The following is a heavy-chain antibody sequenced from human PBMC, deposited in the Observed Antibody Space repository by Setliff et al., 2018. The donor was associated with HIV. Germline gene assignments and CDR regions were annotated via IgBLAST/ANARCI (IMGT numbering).Heavy chain of an antibody. J-gene: IGHJ4*02. D-gene: IGHD3-3*01. V-gene: IGHV1-8*01. CDR3: ARGQNGGISGVD. CDR2: MNPNSGNT. CDR1: GYTFTNNG. Sequence: ASVKVSCKASGYTFTNNGISWVRQAPGQGLEWMGWMNPNSGNTGSAHKFQGRVTMTRNTSITTAYMELSSLRSEDTAVYYCARGQNGGISGVDWGQGTLVTVSS.